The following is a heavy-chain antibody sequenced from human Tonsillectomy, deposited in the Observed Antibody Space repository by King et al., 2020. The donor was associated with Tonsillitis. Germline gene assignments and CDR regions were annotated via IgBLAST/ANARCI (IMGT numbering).Heavy chain of an antibody. V-gene: IGHV5-51*01. D-gene: IGHD1-26*01. CDR1: GDSFTSYW. Sequence: VQLVQSGAEVKKPGESLKISCKVSGDSFTSYWIGWVRQMPGKGLEWMGIIYADDSDTRYSPSFQGQVTISADKSISTAYLQWSSLKASDTAMYYCARPLDSGSYYVGAFDIWGQGTMVTVSS. J-gene: IGHJ3*02. CDR3: ARPLDSGSYYVGAFDI. CDR2: IYADDSDT.